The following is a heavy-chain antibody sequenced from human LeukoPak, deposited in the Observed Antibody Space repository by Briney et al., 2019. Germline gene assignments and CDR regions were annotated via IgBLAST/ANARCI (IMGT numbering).Heavy chain of an antibody. V-gene: IGHV3-66*02. CDR3: ARELVYYYDSSGYYKRGYFDY. J-gene: IGHJ4*02. D-gene: IGHD3-22*01. Sequence: QPGGSLRLSCAASGFTFSSNYMSWVRQAPGKGLEWVSVIYSGGSTYYSDSVKGRFTISRDNSKNTLYLQMNSLRAEDTAVYYCARELVYYYDSSGYYKRGYFDYWGQGTLVTVSS. CDR2: IYSGGST. CDR1: GFTFSSNY.